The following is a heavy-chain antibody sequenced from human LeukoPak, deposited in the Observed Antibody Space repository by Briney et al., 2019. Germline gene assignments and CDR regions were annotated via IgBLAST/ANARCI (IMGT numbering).Heavy chain of an antibody. Sequence: GGSLRLSCAASGFTFSSYWMSWVRQAPGKGLEWVANIKEDGSEKKYYEDSVEGRFTISRDNTKKSLYLQMNSLRAEDTAMYYCARGGYRYEYWGQGTLVTVSS. D-gene: IGHD5-12*01. CDR1: GFTFSSYW. CDR2: IKEDGSEKK. J-gene: IGHJ4*02. CDR3: ARGGYRYEY. V-gene: IGHV3-7*04.